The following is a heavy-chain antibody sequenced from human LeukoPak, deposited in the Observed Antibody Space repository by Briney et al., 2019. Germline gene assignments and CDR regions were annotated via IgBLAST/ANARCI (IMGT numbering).Heavy chain of an antibody. J-gene: IGHJ4*02. Sequence: PGGSLRLSCAASGLTFDDYAMHWVRQAPGKGLEWVSLISGDGGSTYYADSVKGRFTISRDNSKNSLYLQMNSLRTEDTALYYCAKDPGRAYYFDYWGQGTLVTVSS. CDR1: GLTFDDYA. CDR2: ISGDGGST. V-gene: IGHV3-43*02. CDR3: AKDPGRAYYFDY.